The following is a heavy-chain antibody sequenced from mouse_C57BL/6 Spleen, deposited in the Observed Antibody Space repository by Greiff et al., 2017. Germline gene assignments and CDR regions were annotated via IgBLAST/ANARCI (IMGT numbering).Heavy chain of an antibody. CDR3: AREGDVTDYAMDY. CDR2: INPSNSYT. D-gene: IGHD2-1*01. J-gene: IGHJ4*01. Sequence: QVQLQQPGAELVMPGASVKLSCKASGYTFTSYWMHWVKQRPGQGLEWIGEINPSNSYTNYNQKFKGKSTLTVDKSSSTAYMQLSSLTSEDSAVYYCAREGDVTDYAMDYWGQGTSVTVSS. CDR1: GYTFTSYW. V-gene: IGHV1-69*01.